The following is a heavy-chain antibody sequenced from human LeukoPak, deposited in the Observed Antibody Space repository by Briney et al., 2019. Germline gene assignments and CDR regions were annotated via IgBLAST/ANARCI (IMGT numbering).Heavy chain of an antibody. Sequence: ASVKVSCKTSGYSFSTYGISWVRQAPGQGLEWMGWISAYNGKTNYAQKFQGRVTMTTDTSTSTAHLEMRSLRPDDTAVYYCARETIEAFDVWGQGTMVTVSS. CDR2: ISAYNGKT. CDR3: ARETIEAFDV. J-gene: IGHJ3*01. CDR1: GYSFSTYG. D-gene: IGHD4/OR15-4a*01. V-gene: IGHV1-18*01.